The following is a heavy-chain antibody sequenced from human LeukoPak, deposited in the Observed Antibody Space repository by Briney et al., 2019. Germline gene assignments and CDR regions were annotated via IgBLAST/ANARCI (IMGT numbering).Heavy chain of an antibody. J-gene: IGHJ4*02. V-gene: IGHV3-23*01. D-gene: IGHD1-26*01. Sequence: PGGSLRLSCAASGFTFSPYDINWVRQAPGKGLEWVSGIIGSGHRTYYADSVKGRFTISRDNSKKTLYLQMNSLRAEDTAVYYCAKVPWGDTSRMVYWGQGTLVTVSS. CDR2: IIGSGHRT. CDR1: GFTFSPYD. CDR3: AKVPWGDTSRMVY.